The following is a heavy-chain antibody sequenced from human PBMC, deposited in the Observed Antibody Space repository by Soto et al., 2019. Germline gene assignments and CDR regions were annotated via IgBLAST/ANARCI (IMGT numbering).Heavy chain of an antibody. CDR1: GYSCTSYW. CDR2: IYPGDSDT. CDR3: ARHRITVTREQNYYYYYGMDV. V-gene: IGHV5-51*01. Sequence: RGESLKISCKGSGYSCTSYWIGWVRQMRGKGLEWMGIIYPGDSDTRYSPSFQGQVTISADKSISTAYLQWSSLKASDTAMYYCARHRITVTREQNYYYYYGMDVWGQGTTVTVSS. J-gene: IGHJ6*02. D-gene: IGHD1-20*01.